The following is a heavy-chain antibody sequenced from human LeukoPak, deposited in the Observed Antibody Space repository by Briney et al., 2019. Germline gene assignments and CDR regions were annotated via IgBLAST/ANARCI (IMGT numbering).Heavy chain of an antibody. CDR1: GFRFDDYG. D-gene: IGHD3-22*01. CDR2: TNWDGAST. V-gene: IGHV3-20*01. Sequence: GGSLRLSCAASGFRFDDYGMSWVRHVPGKGLEWVSGTNWDGASTGYADSVKGRFTISRDNAKNSLYLQMNSLRAEDTALYHCARVKLVYYYDSTTQTDAFDIWGQGTMVTVSS. J-gene: IGHJ3*02. CDR3: ARVKLVYYYDSTTQTDAFDI.